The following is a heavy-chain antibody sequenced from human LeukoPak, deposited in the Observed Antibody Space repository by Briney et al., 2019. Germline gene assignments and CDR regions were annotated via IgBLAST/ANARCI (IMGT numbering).Heavy chain of an antibody. Sequence: GGSPRLSCAASGFTFSSYGMHWVRQAPGKGLEWVAVISYDGSKKYYADSVKGGFTISRDNSNNTLYLQMNSLRAEDTAVYYCAKEDYVPFDYWGQGTLVTVSS. CDR1: GFTFSSYG. V-gene: IGHV3-30*18. CDR2: ISYDGSKK. D-gene: IGHD4-17*01. J-gene: IGHJ4*02. CDR3: AKEDYVPFDY.